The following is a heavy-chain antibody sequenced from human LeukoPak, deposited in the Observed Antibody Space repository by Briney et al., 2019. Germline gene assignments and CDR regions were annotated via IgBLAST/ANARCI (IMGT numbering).Heavy chain of an antibody. D-gene: IGHD5-18*01. CDR2: INPNTGGT. V-gene: IGHV1-2*02. CDR3: AGDRSWIQLWLGSDY. CDR1: GYTFTGYF. J-gene: IGHJ4*02. Sequence: ASVKVSCKAPGYTFTGYFIHWVRQAPGQGLDWMGWINPNTGGTNYAQKFQGRVTMTRDTSISTAYMELSRLRSDDTAVYYCAGDRSWIQLWLGSDYWGQGTLVTVSS.